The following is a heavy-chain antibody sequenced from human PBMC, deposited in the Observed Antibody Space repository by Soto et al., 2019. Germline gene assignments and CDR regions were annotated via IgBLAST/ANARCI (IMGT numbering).Heavy chain of an antibody. Sequence: QVQLVQSGAEVKKPGSSVKVSCKASGGTFSSYAISWVRQAPGQGLEWMGGIIPIFGTANYAQKFQGRVTITADESTSTAYMELSSLRSEDTAVYYCARDLLLGYCSGGSCYSSDDAFDIWGQGTMVTVSS. CDR1: GGTFSSYA. CDR3: ARDLLLGYCSGGSCYSSDDAFDI. J-gene: IGHJ3*02. D-gene: IGHD2-15*01. CDR2: IIPIFGTA. V-gene: IGHV1-69*01.